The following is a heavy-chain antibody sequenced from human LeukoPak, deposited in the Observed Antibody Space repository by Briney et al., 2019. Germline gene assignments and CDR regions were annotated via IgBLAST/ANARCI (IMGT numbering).Heavy chain of an antibody. CDR3: ARLERSGSYFLQV. CDR1: GDSISSSRDY. J-gene: IGHJ4*02. V-gene: IGHV4-39*01. D-gene: IGHD3-10*01. CDR2: IYYSGST. Sequence: SETLSLTCTVSGDSISSSRDYWGWIRQPPGKGLEWIGSIYYSGSTDYNPSLKSRVTMSVETSKNQFSLNLSSVTAEDTAVYFCARLERSGSYFLQVWGQGTLSPSPQ.